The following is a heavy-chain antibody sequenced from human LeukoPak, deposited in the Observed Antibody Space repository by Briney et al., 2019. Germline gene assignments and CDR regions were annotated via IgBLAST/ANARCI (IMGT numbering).Heavy chain of an antibody. CDR2: IIPIFGTA. CDR1: GGTFSSYA. Sequence: ASVKVSCKASGGTFSSYAISWVRQAPGQGLEWMGGIIPIFGTANYAQKFQGRVTITTDESTSTAYMELSSLRSEDTAVYYCARDTYYDSSGYYPMRYYYYMDVRGKGTTVTVSS. V-gene: IGHV1-69*05. CDR3: ARDTYYDSSGYYPMRYYYYMDV. D-gene: IGHD3-22*01. J-gene: IGHJ6*03.